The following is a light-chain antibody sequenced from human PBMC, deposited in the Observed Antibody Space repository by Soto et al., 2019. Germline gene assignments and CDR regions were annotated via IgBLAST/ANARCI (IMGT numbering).Light chain of an antibody. CDR3: SSYTSSTTLDV. CDR2: EVS. Sequence: QSAMTQPASVSGSPGQSITISCTGTSSDVGGYNYVSWYQQHPGKAPKLMIYEVSNRPSGVSNRFSCSKSGNTASLTISGLQTEDEADYYFSSYTSSTTLDVFGTGTKLTVL. V-gene: IGLV2-14*01. J-gene: IGLJ1*01. CDR1: SSDVGGYNY.